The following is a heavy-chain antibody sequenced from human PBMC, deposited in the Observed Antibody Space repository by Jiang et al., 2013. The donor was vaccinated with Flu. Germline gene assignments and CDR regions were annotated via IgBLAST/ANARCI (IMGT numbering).Heavy chain of an antibody. CDR3: ARVMRTTVTTEVTNFDY. D-gene: IGHD4-17*01. CDR1: GYTFTSYG. CDR2: ISAYNGNT. V-gene: IGHV1-18*01. Sequence: SGAEVKKPGASVKVSCKASGYTFTSYGISWVRQAPGQGLEWMGWISAYNGNTNYAQKLQGRVTMTTDTSTSTAYMELRSLRSDDTAVYYCARVMRTTVTTEVTNFDYWGQGTLVTVSS. J-gene: IGHJ4*02.